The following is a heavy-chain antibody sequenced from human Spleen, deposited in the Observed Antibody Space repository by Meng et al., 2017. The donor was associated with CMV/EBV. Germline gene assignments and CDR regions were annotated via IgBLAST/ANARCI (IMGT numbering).Heavy chain of an antibody. Sequence: GGSLRLSCAASGFTFSNYEMNWVRQAPGKGLEWVANIKQDGSEKYYVDSVKGRFTISRDNAKNSLYLQMNSLRAEDTAVYYCAKDPRVSAIDYWGQGTLVTVSS. V-gene: IGHV3-7*03. CDR2: IKQDGSEK. CDR3: AKDPRVSAIDY. J-gene: IGHJ4*02. CDR1: GFTFSNYE. D-gene: IGHD6-6*01.